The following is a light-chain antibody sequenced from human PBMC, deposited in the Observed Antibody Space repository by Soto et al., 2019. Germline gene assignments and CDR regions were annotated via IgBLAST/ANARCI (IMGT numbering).Light chain of an antibody. CDR2: AAT. J-gene: IGKJ2*01. Sequence: DIQMTQSPSSLSASLGDRVTITCRASQSINNYLNWYHQEGGKAPKLLIYAATSLQSGVPSRFSGSGSGTEFTLTISSLQPGDFATYYCQQSYNSPYTFGLGTKLEIK. CDR1: QSINNY. V-gene: IGKV1-39*01. CDR3: QQSYNSPYT.